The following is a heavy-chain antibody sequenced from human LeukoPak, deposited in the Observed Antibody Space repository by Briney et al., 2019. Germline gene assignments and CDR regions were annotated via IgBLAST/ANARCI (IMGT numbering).Heavy chain of an antibody. Sequence: GGSLRLSCAASGFPFSHYAMSWVRQAPGKGLEWVSVLNARATSPHYADSVKGRFTISRDNSKNTLYLQMDRLRAEDTAVYYCAKEAWFGELALDRWGQGTLVTVSS. CDR2: LNARATSP. CDR3: AKEAWFGELALDR. J-gene: IGHJ5*02. CDR1: GFPFSHYA. V-gene: IGHV3-23*01. D-gene: IGHD3-10*01.